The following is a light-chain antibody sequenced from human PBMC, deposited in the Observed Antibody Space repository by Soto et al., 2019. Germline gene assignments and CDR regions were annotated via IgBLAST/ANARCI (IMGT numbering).Light chain of an antibody. CDR1: KRVSTN. CDR3: QHYNNWWT. Sequence: EIVMTQSPATLSVSPGERATLSCRTSKRVSTNLAWYQQKPGQASRLLIYGASTSATGIPARFSGSGSGTEFTLTISLLQSEDFAVYYCQHYNNWWTFGLGPKVDIK. CDR2: GAS. J-gene: IGKJ1*01. V-gene: IGKV3-15*01.